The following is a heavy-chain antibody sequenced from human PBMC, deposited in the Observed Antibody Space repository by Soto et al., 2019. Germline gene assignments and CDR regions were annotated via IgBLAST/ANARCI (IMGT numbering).Heavy chain of an antibody. CDR3: XRAXWXVSWFVP. Sequence: QVQLVQSGAEVKKPGASVKVSCKASGYTFTSYGISWVRQAPGQGLEWMGWISAYNGNTKYAQKLQGSVTMTTDTATGTAYMELRSLRSDATAWLXCXRAXWXVSWFVPWGPGTLVTVSS. CDR2: ISAYNGNT. J-gene: IGHJ5*02. CDR1: GYTFTSYG. V-gene: IGHV1-18*01.